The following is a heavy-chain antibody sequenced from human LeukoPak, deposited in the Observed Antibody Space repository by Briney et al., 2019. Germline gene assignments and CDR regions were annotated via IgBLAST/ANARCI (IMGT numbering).Heavy chain of an antibody. J-gene: IGHJ6*03. CDR3: ARTGGSFYFYYYMDV. Sequence: PSETLSLTCTVSGGSIRSSSYNWGWIRQPPGKGLEWIGSMHYTGTTYYNPSLKSRVTISVDTSKNQSSLNLSSVTVADTAVYYCARTGGSFYFYYYMDVWGKGTTVIVSS. V-gene: IGHV4-39*07. CDR1: GGSIRSSSYN. D-gene: IGHD1-26*01. CDR2: MHYTGTT.